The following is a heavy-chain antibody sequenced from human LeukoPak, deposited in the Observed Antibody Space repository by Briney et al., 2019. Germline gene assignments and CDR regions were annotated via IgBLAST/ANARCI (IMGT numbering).Heavy chain of an antibody. Sequence: SETLSLTCTVSGGSISSYYWSWIRQPPGKGLEWIGYIYYSGSTNYNPSLKSRVTISVDTSKNQFSLKLSSVTAADTAVYYCARAMASPTRWFDPWGQGTPVTVSS. CDR1: GGSISSYY. CDR2: IYYSGST. CDR3: ARAMASPTRWFDP. V-gene: IGHV4-59*01. J-gene: IGHJ5*02. D-gene: IGHD5-24*01.